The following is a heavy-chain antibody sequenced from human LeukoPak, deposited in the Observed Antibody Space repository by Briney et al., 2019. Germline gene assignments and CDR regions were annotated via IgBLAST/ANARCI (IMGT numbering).Heavy chain of an antibody. CDR2: INPNSGVT. J-gene: IGHJ4*02. CDR3: SREDY. Sequence: ASVKVSCKASGYTFIDYYLQWVRQAPGQGLEWVGWINPNSGVTNYAQKFQGRVSMTSDTSISTVFMELSRLRSDDTAVYYCSREDYWGQGTLVTVSS. CDR1: GYTFIDYY. V-gene: IGHV1-2*02.